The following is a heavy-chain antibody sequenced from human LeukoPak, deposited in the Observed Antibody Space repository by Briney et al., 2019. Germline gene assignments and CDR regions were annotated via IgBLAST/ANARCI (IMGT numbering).Heavy chain of an antibody. J-gene: IGHJ4*02. D-gene: IGHD3-10*01. CDR1: GFTFSSHA. V-gene: IGHV3-23*01. CDR3: AKDPHYGSGSYRYLDY. Sequence: GGSLRLSCAASGFTFSSHAMSWVRQAPGKGLEWVSAISGSGGSTYYADSVKGRFTISRDNSKNTLYLQMNSLRAEDTAVYYCAKDPHYGSGSYRYLDYWGQGTLVTVSS. CDR2: ISGSGGST.